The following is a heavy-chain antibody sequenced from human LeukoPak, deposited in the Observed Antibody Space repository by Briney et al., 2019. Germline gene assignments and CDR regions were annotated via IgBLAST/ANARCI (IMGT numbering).Heavy chain of an antibody. CDR1: GFALSTRGVG. CDR2: IYWNDDK. V-gene: IGHV2-5*01. J-gene: IGHJ4*02. Sequence: SGPTLVKPTQTLTLTCSFSGFALSTRGVGVGWIRQPPGRALEWLALIYWNDDKRYSPSLKSRLTITKDTSKNQVVLTMTNMDPVDTATYYCARDPDYWGQGILVTVSS. CDR3: ARDPDY.